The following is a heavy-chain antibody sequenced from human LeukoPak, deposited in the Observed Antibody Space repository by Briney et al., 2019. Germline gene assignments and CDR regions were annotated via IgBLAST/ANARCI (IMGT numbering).Heavy chain of an antibody. V-gene: IGHV3-48*04. D-gene: IGHD3-22*01. J-gene: IGHJ4*02. CDR3: ARNFDSSGYPFDY. CDR2: ISSRSSNT. Sequence: GGSLRLSCAASGFTFSSYWMSWVRQAPGKGLEWVSYISSRSSNTNYADSVKGRFTISRDNAKNSLYLQMNSLRADDTAVYYCARNFDSSGYPFDYWGQGTLVTVSS. CDR1: GFTFSSYW.